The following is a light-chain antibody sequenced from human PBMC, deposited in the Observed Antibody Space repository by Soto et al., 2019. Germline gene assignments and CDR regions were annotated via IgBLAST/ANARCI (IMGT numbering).Light chain of an antibody. Sequence: EIVLTQSPGTLSLSPGEKATLSCRASQTISSNYLAWYQQIPGQAPRLLIYGATSRGTGIPDRFSGSGSGTDFTLTISRLESEDFAIYYCQHYGGSPPTYTFGQGTKLEIK. CDR3: QHYGGSPPTYT. CDR1: QTISSNY. CDR2: GAT. J-gene: IGKJ2*01. V-gene: IGKV3-20*01.